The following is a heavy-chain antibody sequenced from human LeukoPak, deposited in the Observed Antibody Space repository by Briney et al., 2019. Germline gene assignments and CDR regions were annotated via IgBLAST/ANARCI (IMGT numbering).Heavy chain of an antibody. CDR2: ISSSGSTI. D-gene: IGHD5-18*01. Sequence: PGGSLRLSCAASGFTFSDYYMSWISQAPGKGLEWVSYISSSGSTIYYADSVKGRFTISRENAKNSLYLQMNSLRAEDTAVYYCARADVDTALGADYRGQGTLVTVSS. V-gene: IGHV3-11*01. CDR3: ARADVDTALGADY. CDR1: GFTFSDYY. J-gene: IGHJ4*02.